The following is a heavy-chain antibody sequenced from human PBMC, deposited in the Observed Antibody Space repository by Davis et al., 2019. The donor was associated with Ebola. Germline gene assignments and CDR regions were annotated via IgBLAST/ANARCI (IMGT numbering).Heavy chain of an antibody. J-gene: IGHJ4*02. CDR3: ARSFSMVRGEIDY. CDR1: GFTFSSYA. Sequence: GESLKISCAASGFTFSSYAMHWVRQAPGKGLEWVAVISYDGSNKYYADSVKGRFTISRDNSKNTLYLQMNSLRAEDTAVYYCARSFSMVRGEIDYWGQGTLVTVSS. CDR2: ISYDGSNK. V-gene: IGHV3-30-3*01. D-gene: IGHD3-10*01.